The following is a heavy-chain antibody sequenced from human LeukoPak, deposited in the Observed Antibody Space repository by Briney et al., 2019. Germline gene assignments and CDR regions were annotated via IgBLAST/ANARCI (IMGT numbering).Heavy chain of an antibody. D-gene: IGHD3-22*01. J-gene: IGHJ4*02. CDR2: ISSGGTTI. CDR3: ASVYDSSGYYDY. V-gene: IGHV3-11*04. CDR1: GFTFSDYY. Sequence: GGSLRLSCAASGFTFSDYYMGWIRQAPGKGLEWVSDISSGGTTIYYADSVKGRFTISRDNAKNSLYLQMNSLRAEDTAVYYCASVYDSSGYYDYWGQGTLVTVSS.